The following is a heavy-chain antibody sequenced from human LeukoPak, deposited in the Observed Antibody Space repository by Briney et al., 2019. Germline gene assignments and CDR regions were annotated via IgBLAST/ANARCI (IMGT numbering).Heavy chain of an antibody. V-gene: IGHV4-31*03. J-gene: IGHJ4*02. CDR1: GGSISSSDYY. CDR3: ARDTGGCFDY. Sequence: SETLSLTCTVSGGSISSSDYYWTWIRHHPGKGLEWIGYIYYSGSTYYNPSLKSRLSLSVDTSKNQFSLKHSYVTAGDTALYYCARDTGGCFDYWGQGTLVTVSS. CDR2: IYYSGST. D-gene: IGHD3-10*01.